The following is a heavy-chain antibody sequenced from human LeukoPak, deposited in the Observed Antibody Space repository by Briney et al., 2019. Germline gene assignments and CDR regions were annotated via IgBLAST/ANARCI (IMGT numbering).Heavy chain of an antibody. CDR2: IYYSGST. Sequence: PSETLSLPCTVSGASISSYYWNWIRQPPGKGLEWIGYIYYSGSTNYNPSLKSRVTISVDTSKNQFSLKLNSVTAADTAMYYCARDGSRFVTMNWFDPWGQGTLVTVSS. V-gene: IGHV4-59*01. D-gene: IGHD3-10*01. CDR3: ARDGSRFVTMNWFDP. J-gene: IGHJ5*02. CDR1: GASISSYY.